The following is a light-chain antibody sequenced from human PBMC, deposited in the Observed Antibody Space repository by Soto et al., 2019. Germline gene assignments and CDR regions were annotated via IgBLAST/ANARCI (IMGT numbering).Light chain of an antibody. J-gene: IGLJ1*01. CDR2: EVS. V-gene: IGLV2-14*01. CDR3: NSYAGDIIRFV. CDR1: SSDVGAYKY. Sequence: QSALTQPASLSGSPGLSVTISCTGTSSDVGAYKYVSWYQQHPVKAPKLMIYEVSNRPSVVSNRFSGSKSGNTASLTISGLXADDEADYFCNSYAGDIIRFVFGTGTKVTVL.